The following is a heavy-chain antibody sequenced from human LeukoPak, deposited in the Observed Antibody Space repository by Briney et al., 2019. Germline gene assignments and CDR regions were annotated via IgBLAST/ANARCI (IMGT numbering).Heavy chain of an antibody. D-gene: IGHD3-10*01. CDR1: GFAFNTYA. V-gene: IGHV3-33*01. CDR3: AREIFGSGSCPDF. CDR2: IWHDGSHK. Sequence: AGGSLRLSCAASGFAFNTYAMHWVRPAPGQGLEWVALIWHDGSHKFYSNSVRGQFTISRDNSKNTVSLQMNNLRPEDTAVYYCAREIFGSGSCPDFWGQGTLVTVSS. J-gene: IGHJ4*02.